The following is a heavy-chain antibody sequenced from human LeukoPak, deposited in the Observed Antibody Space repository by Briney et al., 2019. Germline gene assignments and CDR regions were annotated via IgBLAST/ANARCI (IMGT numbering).Heavy chain of an antibody. J-gene: IGHJ4*02. Sequence: GGSLRLSCAASGFTFGNAAMSWVRQAPGKGLEWVSRIKSKTDCGTTDSAAPVKGRFTISRDDSNDTLYVQMPRLKTADTAVYYCTTFSAYWGQGTMVTVSS. V-gene: IGHV3-15*01. D-gene: IGHD2/OR15-2a*01. CDR1: GFTFGNAA. CDR3: TTFSAY. CDR2: IKSKTDCGTT.